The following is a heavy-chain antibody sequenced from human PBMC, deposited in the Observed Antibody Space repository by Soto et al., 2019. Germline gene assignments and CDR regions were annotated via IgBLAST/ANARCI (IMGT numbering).Heavy chain of an antibody. CDR1: GFSLNTYW. D-gene: IGHD3-3*01. CDR3: ARQGLPYRSSGYYDAMDV. V-gene: IGHV5-51*01. CDR2: IFPGDSDT. J-gene: IGHJ6*02. Sequence: GESLKISCEASGFSLNTYWIAWVRQMPGKGLEWMGAIFPGDSDTRYSPSFQGQVNISADRSISIAYLQWDSLKVSDTGIYSCARQGLPYRSSGYYDAMDVWGRGTTVTVSS.